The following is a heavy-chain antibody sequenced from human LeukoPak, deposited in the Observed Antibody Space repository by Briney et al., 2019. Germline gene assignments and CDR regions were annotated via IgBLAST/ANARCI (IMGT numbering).Heavy chain of an antibody. CDR3: ARRDRSGWSFDY. J-gene: IGHJ4*02. V-gene: IGHV5-10-1*01. CDR2: IDPSDSYT. CDR1: GYSFTSYW. D-gene: IGHD6-19*01. Sequence: GESLKISCKGSGYSFTSYWISWVRQMSGKGLEWMGRIDPSDSYTNYSPSFQGHVTISADESISTAYLQWSSLKASDTAMYYCARRDRSGWSFDYWGQGTLVTVSS.